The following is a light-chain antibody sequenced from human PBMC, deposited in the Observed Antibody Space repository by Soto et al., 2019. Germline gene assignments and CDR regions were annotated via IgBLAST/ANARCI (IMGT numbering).Light chain of an antibody. V-gene: IGLV2-14*01. CDR3: SSYTSSSTLGV. Sequence: QSALTQPASVSGSPGQSITISCIGSSSDIGGYNYVSWYQQHPGKAPKLMIYDVSNRPSGVSNRFSGSKSGNTASLTISGLQAEDEADYYCSSYTSSSTLGVFGGETKMTVL. J-gene: IGLJ3*02. CDR2: DVS. CDR1: SSDIGGYNY.